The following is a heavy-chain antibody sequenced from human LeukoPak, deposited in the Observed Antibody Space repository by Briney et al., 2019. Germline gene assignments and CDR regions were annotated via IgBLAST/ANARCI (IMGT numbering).Heavy chain of an antibody. D-gene: IGHD1-26*01. J-gene: IGHJ4*02. V-gene: IGHV4-38-2*02. CDR1: GYSISSGYY. CDR2: IYHSGST. Sequence: PSETLSLTCTVSGYSISSGYYWGWIRQPPGKGLEWIGSIYHSGSTYYNPSLKSRVTISVDTSKNQFSLKLSSVTAADTAVYYCARASVGATSYFDYWGQGTLVTVSS. CDR3: ARASVGATSYFDY.